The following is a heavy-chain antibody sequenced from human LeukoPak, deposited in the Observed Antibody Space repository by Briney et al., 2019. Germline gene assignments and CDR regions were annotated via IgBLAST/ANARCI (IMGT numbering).Heavy chain of an antibody. V-gene: IGHV1-3*01. CDR2: INAGNGNT. CDR3: ARSYSNPDYYYYYGMDV. J-gene: IGHJ6*02. CDR1: GNTFTSYA. Sequence: ASVKVSCKASGNTFTSYAMHWVRQAPGQRLEWMGWINAGNGNTKYSQKFQGRVTITRDTSASTAYMELSSLRSEDTAVYYCARSYSNPDYYYYYGMDVWGQGTTVTVSS. D-gene: IGHD4-11*01.